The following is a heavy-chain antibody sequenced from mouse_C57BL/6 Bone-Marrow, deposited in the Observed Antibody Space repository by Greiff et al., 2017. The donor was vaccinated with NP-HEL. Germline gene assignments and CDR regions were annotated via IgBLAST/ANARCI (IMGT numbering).Heavy chain of an antibody. D-gene: IGHD1-1*02. V-gene: IGHV3-6*01. J-gene: IGHJ4*01. CDR3: ASYGYYYAMDY. Sequence: ESGPGLVKPSQSLSLTCSVTGYSITSGYYWIWIRQFPGNNLEWMGYISYDGSNNYNPSLKNRISITRDPSKNQFFLKLNSVTTEDTATDDSASYGYYYAMDYWGQGTTVTVSS. CDR1: GYSITSGYY. CDR2: ISYDGSN.